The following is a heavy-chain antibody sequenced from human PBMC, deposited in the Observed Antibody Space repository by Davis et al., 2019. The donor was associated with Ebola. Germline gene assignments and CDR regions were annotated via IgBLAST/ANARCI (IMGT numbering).Heavy chain of an antibody. D-gene: IGHD2-21*02. J-gene: IGHJ3*02. CDR2: MYYSGST. CDR1: GGSISIGGYY. Sequence: SETLSLTCNVSGGSISIGGYYWSWIRQHPGKGLEWIGYMYYSGSTYYNPSLKSRITISVDTSKNQFSLKLSSVTAADTAVYYCARGGRTARAFDIWGQGTMVTVSS. CDR3: ARGGRTARAFDI. V-gene: IGHV4-31*03.